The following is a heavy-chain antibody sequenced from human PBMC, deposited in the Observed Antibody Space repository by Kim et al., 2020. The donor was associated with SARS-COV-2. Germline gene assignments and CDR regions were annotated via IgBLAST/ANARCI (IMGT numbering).Heavy chain of an antibody. D-gene: IGHD3-9*01. CDR1: GGSFSGYY. CDR2: INHSGST. V-gene: IGHV4-34*01. CDR3: VRGPRKYYESLTGYYLNW. Sequence: SETLSLTCAVYGGSFSGYYWSWIRQPPGKGLEWIGEINHSGSTNYNPSLKSRVTISVDTSKNQFSLKLSSVTAADTAVYYCVRGPRKYYESLTGYYLNW. J-gene: IGHJ5*01.